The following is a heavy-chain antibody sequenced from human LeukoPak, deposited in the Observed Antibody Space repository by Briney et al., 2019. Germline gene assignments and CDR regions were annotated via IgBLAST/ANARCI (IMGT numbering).Heavy chain of an antibody. J-gene: IGHJ3*02. CDR1: GFTFSSYD. V-gene: IGHV3-13*04. Sequence: GGSLRLSCAASGFTFSSYDMHWVRHAPGKGREWVSAIGTVGDTYYPGSVKGRFNICREIAKNTLYLQMNILRAGDTAVYYCAREGIAVAGSKDAFDIWGQGTMVTVSS. CDR3: AREGIAVAGSKDAFDI. CDR2: IGTVGDT. D-gene: IGHD6-19*01.